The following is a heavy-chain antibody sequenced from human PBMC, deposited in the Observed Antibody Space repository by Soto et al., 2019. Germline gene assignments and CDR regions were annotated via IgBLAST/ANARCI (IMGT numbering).Heavy chain of an antibody. Sequence: QVQLVQSGAEVKKPGASVKVSCKTSGYTFTNYDINWVRQATGQGLEWMGWMKPNSGNTGYAQNFQGRVTMTRDTSISTAYMELSSLSLEDTAVYYCARMAYDADNTGNWFDPWGQGTLVTVSS. CDR3: ARMAYDADNTGNWFDP. CDR1: GYTFTNYD. V-gene: IGHV1-8*01. CDR2: MKPNSGNT. D-gene: IGHD2-8*01. J-gene: IGHJ5*02.